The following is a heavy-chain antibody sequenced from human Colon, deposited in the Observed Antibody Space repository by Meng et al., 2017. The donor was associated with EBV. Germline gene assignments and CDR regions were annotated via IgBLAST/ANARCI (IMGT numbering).Heavy chain of an antibody. V-gene: IGHV4-4*02. J-gene: IGHJ4*02. CDR3: ARNGDYNPGLY. CDR2: IYHSGTT. D-gene: IGHD4-17*01. Sequence: VHVPYAGPGLVQLSGTLSLAWAVPGDSISNNWWSWVRRPPGKGLEWIGEIYHSGTTNYNPSLRSRVTISVDKSKNQFSLQLTSVTAADTAVYYCARNGDYNPGLYWGQGTLVTVSS. CDR1: GDSISNNW.